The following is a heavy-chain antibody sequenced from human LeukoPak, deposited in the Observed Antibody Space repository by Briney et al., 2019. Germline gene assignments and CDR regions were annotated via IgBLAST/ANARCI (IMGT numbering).Heavy chain of an antibody. V-gene: IGHV4-4*07. CDR2: IYSSGST. J-gene: IGHJ5*02. Sequence: SETLSLTCTVSGGSISSYYWSWIRQPAGKGLEWIGRIYSSGSTNYNPSLKSRVTMSVDTSKNQFSLRLSSVTAADTAVYYCARDPVAARPGWFDPWGQGTLVTVSS. D-gene: IGHD6-6*01. CDR1: GGSISSYY. CDR3: ARDPVAARPGWFDP.